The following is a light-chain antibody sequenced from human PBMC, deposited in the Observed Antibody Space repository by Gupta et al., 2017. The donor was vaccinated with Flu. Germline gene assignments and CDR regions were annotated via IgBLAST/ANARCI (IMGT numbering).Light chain of an antibody. CDR3: RHNNCSSLT. CDR2: AAS. J-gene: IGKJ1*01. CDR1: QGIRND. V-gene: IGKV1-17*01. Sequence: DIQLTQSPSSLSASVGDRGTITCRASQGIRNDLGWYQQKPGKAPKRLIYAASRLQSVVPSRISGRGSRTECILIISRLQPEDVATYYCRHNNCSSLTFGQGTKVDIK.